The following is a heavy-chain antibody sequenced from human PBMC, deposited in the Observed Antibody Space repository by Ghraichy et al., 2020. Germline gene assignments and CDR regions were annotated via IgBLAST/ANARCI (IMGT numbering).Heavy chain of an antibody. CDR3: TRGQDYYYAMDV. CDR2: AYYKSKWYY. J-gene: IGHJ6*02. V-gene: IGHV6-1*01. Sequence: SQTLSLTCAISGDSVSRKGAAWNWIRLSPSRGLEWLGRAYYKSKWYYDYSVSMRSRITISPDTSKNQISLQLNSVTPEDTAVYHCTRGQDYYYAMDVWGQGTTVTVSS. CDR1: GDSVSRKGAA.